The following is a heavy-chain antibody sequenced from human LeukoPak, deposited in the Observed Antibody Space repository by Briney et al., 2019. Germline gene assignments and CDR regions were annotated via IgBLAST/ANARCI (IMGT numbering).Heavy chain of an antibody. CDR3: AVLAVAQYNWFDP. J-gene: IGHJ5*02. CDR1: GFTFSSYA. V-gene: IGHV3-30-3*01. Sequence: PGGSLRLSCAASGFTFSSYAMHWVRQAPGKGLEWVAVISYDGSNKYYADSVKGRFTISRDNSKNTLYLQMNSLRAEDTAVYYCAVLAVAQYNWFDPWGQGTLVTVSS. CDR2: ISYDGSNK. D-gene: IGHD6-19*01.